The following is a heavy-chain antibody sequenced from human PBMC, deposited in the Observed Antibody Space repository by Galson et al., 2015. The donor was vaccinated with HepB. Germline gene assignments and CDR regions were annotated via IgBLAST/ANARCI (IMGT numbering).Heavy chain of an antibody. J-gene: IGHJ6*02. CDR3: ARVNPSRITMVRGVNPYYGMDV. CDR1: GFTFSSYD. CDR2: IWYDGSNK. Sequence: SLRLSCAASGFTFSSYDMHWVRQAPGKGLEWVAVIWYDGSNKYYADSVKGRFTISRDNSKNTLYLQMNSLRAEDTAVYYCARVNPSRITMVRGVNPYYGMDVWGQGTTVTVSS. V-gene: IGHV3-33*08. D-gene: IGHD3-10*01.